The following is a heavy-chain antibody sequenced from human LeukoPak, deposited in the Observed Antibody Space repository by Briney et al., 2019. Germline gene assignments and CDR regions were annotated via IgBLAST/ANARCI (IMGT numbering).Heavy chain of an antibody. V-gene: IGHV1-69*04. D-gene: IGHD3-10*01. CDR1: GGTFSSYA. Sequence: SVKVSCKASGGTFSSYAISWVRQAPGQGLEWMGRIIPILGIANYAQKFQGRVTITADKSTSTAYMELSSLRSEDTAVYYCACYGSGRRNDYCYYGMDVWGQGTTVTVSS. J-gene: IGHJ6*02. CDR3: ACYGSGRRNDYCYYGMDV. CDR2: IIPILGIA.